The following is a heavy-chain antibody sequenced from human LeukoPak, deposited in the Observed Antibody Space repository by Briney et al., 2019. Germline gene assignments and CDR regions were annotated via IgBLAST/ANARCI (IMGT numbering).Heavy chain of an antibody. Sequence: SETLSLTCAVYGGSFSGYYLSWIRQPPGKGLEWIGEINHSGSTNYNPSLKSRVTISVDTSKNQFSLKLSSVTAADTAVYYCARGRRRLYYDSSGYFNFDYWGQGTLVTVSS. D-gene: IGHD3-22*01. CDR3: ARGRRRLYYDSSGYFNFDY. V-gene: IGHV4-34*01. J-gene: IGHJ4*02. CDR2: INHSGST. CDR1: GGSFSGYY.